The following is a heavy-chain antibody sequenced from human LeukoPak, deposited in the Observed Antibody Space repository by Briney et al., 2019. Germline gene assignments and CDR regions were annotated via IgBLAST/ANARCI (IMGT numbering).Heavy chain of an antibody. D-gene: IGHD1-26*01. Sequence: SETLSLTCTVSGGSISSYYWSSIRQPPGKGLEWIGYIYYSGSTNYNPSLKSRVTISVDTSKNQFSLKLSSVTAADTAVYYCASDRTPGGIWGQGTLVTVSS. J-gene: IGHJ4*02. CDR3: ASDRTPGGI. CDR2: IYYSGST. V-gene: IGHV4-59*01. CDR1: GGSISSYY.